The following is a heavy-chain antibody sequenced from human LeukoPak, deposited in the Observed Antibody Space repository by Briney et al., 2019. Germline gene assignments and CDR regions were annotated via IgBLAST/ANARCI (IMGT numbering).Heavy chain of an antibody. V-gene: IGHV1-3*01. CDR1: GYTFTSYA. Sequence: ASVKLSCKASGYTFTSYAMHWVRQAPGQRLEWMGWINAGNGNTKYSQKFQGRVTITRDTSASTAYMELSSLRSEDTAVYYCARGKNYDILTGYYRGWFDPWGQGTLVTVSS. CDR3: ARGKNYDILTGYYRGWFDP. J-gene: IGHJ5*02. D-gene: IGHD3-9*01. CDR2: INAGNGNT.